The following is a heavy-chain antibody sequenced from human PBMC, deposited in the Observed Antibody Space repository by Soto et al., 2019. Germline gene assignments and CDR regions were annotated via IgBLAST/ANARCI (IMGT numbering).Heavy chain of an antibody. CDR2: ISGSGGST. V-gene: IGHV3-23*01. CDR3: AKDLPLYSSSWSGDAFDI. CDR1: GFTFSSYA. Sequence: GGSLRLSCAASGFTFSSYAMSWVRQAPGKGLEWVSAISGSGGSTYYADSVKGRFTISRDNSKNTLYLQMNSLRAEDTAVYYCAKDLPLYSSSWSGDAFDIRGQGTMVTVSS. J-gene: IGHJ3*02. D-gene: IGHD6-13*01.